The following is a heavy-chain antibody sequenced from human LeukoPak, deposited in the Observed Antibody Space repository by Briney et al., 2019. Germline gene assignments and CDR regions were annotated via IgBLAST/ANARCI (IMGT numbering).Heavy chain of an antibody. V-gene: IGHV3-30*18. CDR3: AKVIVGWQLDY. CDR2: ISYDGSNT. CDR1: GFTFSNYA. Sequence: PGGSLRLSCAASGFTFSNYAMHWVRQAPGKGLECVAVISYDGSNTYYADSVKGRFTISRDNSKNTLYLQMNSLRADDTAMYYCAKVIVGWQLDYRGQGTMVTASS. D-gene: IGHD3-16*02. J-gene: IGHJ4*02.